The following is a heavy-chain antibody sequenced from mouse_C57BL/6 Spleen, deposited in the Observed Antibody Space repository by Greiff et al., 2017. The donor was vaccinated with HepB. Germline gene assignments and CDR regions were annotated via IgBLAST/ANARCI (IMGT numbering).Heavy chain of an antibody. J-gene: IGHJ1*03. V-gene: IGHV1-18*01. CDR3: ARCEGNYWYFDV. CDR1: GYTFTDYN. Sequence: DVQLQESGPELVKPGASVKIPCKASGYTFTDYNMDWVKQSHGKSLEWIGDINPNNGGTIYNQKFKGKATLTVDKSSSTAYMELRSLTSEDTAVYYCARCEGNYWYFDVWGTGTTVTVSS. CDR2: INPNNGGT. D-gene: IGHD2-1*01.